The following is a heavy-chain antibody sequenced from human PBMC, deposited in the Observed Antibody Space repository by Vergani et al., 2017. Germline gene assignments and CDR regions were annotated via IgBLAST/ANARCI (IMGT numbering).Heavy chain of an antibody. D-gene: IGHD3/OR15-3a*01. CDR3: ARVYCRGMSCAGTDYFYHIDV. Sequence: EVQLEQSGAAVQKPGESLEISCKGSGYSFSRNWIAWVRERPGQVLEWMGMIYPGNSETRNNPSFRGQVTMSVDKSISTAYLQWSSLKASDSAMYYCARVYCRGMSCAGTDYFYHIDVWGKGTTVTVS. CDR2: IYPGNSET. CDR1: GYSFSRNW. V-gene: IGHV5-51*03. J-gene: IGHJ6*03.